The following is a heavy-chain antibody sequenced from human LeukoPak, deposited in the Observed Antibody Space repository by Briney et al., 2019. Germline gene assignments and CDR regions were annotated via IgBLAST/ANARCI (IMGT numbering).Heavy chain of an antibody. Sequence: GASVKVSCKASGYTFTSYGISWVRQAPGQGLEWMGWINPNSGGTNYAQKFQGRVTMTRDTSISTAYMELSRLRSDDTAVYYCASGFHDYGLLGLTYWGQGTLVTVSS. CDR2: INPNSGGT. D-gene: IGHD4-17*01. V-gene: IGHV1-2*02. J-gene: IGHJ4*02. CDR1: GYTFTSYG. CDR3: ASGFHDYGLLGLTY.